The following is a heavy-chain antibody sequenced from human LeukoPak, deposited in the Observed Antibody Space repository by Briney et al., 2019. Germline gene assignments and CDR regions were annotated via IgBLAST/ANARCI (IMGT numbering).Heavy chain of an antibody. CDR1: GFTFSSYG. CDR3: AKDYYASSGPEI. J-gene: IGHJ3*02. Sequence: QPGGSLRLSCAASGFTFSSYGMHWVRQAPGKGLEWVAFIRYDGSNKYYADSVKGRFTISKDNSKNTLYLQMNSLRAEDTAVYYCAKDYYASSGPEIWGQGTMVTVSS. V-gene: IGHV3-30*02. CDR2: IRYDGSNK. D-gene: IGHD3-22*01.